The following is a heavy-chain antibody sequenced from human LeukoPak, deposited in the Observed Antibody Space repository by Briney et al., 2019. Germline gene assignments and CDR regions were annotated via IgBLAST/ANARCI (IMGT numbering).Heavy chain of an antibody. CDR1: DFSFSDAT. CDR2: MKEDGSDE. V-gene: IGHV3-7*01. CDR3: VVGGAGGGYFPN. Sequence: GGSLRLSCAAFDFSFSDATMSWVLQAAGKGLEWVAKMKEDGSDEKYVDSVKGRFTISRDNAKNSLYLQMNSLRPEDTAVYFCVVGGAGGGYFPNWGQGSLVIVSS. J-gene: IGHJ1*01. D-gene: IGHD3-16*01.